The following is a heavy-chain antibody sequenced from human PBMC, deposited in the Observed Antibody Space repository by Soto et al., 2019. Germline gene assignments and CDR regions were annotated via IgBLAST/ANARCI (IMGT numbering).Heavy chain of an antibody. V-gene: IGHV3-23*01. CDR3: AKVMIDSYEPLHLLDYYYYGMDV. D-gene: IGHD3-22*01. J-gene: IGHJ6*02. CDR1: GFTFSKYA. CDR2: ISGSGGST. Sequence: PGGSLRLSCAASGFTFSKYALTWVRQAPGKGLEWVSVISGSGGSTYFADSVKGRFTISRDNSKNTMYLQMNSLRAEDTAVYYCAKVMIDSYEPLHLLDYYYYGMDVWGQGTTVTVSS.